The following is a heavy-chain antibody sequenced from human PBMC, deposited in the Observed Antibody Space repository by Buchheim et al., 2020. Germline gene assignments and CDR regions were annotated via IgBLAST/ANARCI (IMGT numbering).Heavy chain of an antibody. Sequence: QVQLVQSGAEVKKPGASVKVSCKASGYTFTSYDINWVRQATGQGLEWMGWMNPNSGNTGYAQKFQGRVTMTRNTSISTAYMELSSLRSEDTAVYYCARGTYYDILTGYYQMDGSYYFDYWGQGTL. CDR2: MNPNSGNT. D-gene: IGHD3-9*01. CDR3: ARGTYYDILTGYYQMDGSYYFDY. V-gene: IGHV1-8*01. CDR1: GYTFTSYD. J-gene: IGHJ4*02.